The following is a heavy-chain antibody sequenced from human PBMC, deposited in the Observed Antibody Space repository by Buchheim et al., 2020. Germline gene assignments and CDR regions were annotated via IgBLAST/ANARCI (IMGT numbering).Heavy chain of an antibody. V-gene: IGHV1-69*06. CDR2: IIPVFGKP. D-gene: IGHD5-24*01. Sequence: QVQLVQSGAEVKKPGSSVKVSCKASGGTFSSYRVSWVRQAPGQGLEWMGRIIPVFGKPNYAQKFQGRLTITADKFTSTAYMELSSLRSEDTAMYYCARLDGYRGYWGQGTL. CDR3: ARLDGYRGY. CDR1: GGTFSSYR. J-gene: IGHJ4*02.